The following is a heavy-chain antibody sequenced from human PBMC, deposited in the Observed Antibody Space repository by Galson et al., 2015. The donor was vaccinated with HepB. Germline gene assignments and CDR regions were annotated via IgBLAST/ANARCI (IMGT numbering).Heavy chain of an antibody. CDR3: VRYFGWFYFDT. CDR1: GDSVSSNSVA. V-gene: IGHV6-1*01. D-gene: IGHD3-9*01. CDR2: TYYRSKWYS. Sequence: CAISGDSVSSNSVAWSWIRQPPSRGLEWLGRTYYRSKWYSDYAVSVRGRITVNSDTSENQFSLQLDSVTPEDTAVYYCVRYFGWFYFDTWGQGTLVTVSS. J-gene: IGHJ4*02.